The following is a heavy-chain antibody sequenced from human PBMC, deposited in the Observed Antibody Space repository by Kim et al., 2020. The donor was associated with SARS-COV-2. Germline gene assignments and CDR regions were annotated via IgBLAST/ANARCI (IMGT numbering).Heavy chain of an antibody. J-gene: IGHJ3*02. V-gene: IGHV3-74*01. Sequence: GGSLRLSCAASGFTFSSYWMHWVRQAPGKGLVWVSRINSDGSSTSYADSVKGRFTISRDNVKNTLYLQMNSLRAEDTAVYYCARDAYYGSGSYYNDAFDIWGQGTMVTVSS. CDR3: ARDAYYGSGSYYNDAFDI. CDR1: GFTFSSYW. CDR2: INSDGSST. D-gene: IGHD3-10*01.